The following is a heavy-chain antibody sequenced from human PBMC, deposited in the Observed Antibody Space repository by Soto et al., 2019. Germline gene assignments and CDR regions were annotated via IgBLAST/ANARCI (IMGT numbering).Heavy chain of an antibody. CDR2: ISSSSSYI. Sequence: EVQLVESGGGLVKPGGSLRLSCAASGFTFSSYSMNWVRQAPGKGLEWVSSISSSSSYIYYADSVKGRFTISRDNAKNSLYLQMNSLRAEETAVYYCARDGGENAFDIWRQGTMVTVSS. CDR1: GFTFSSYS. CDR3: ARDGGENAFDI. J-gene: IGHJ3*02. V-gene: IGHV3-21*01. D-gene: IGHD3-10*01.